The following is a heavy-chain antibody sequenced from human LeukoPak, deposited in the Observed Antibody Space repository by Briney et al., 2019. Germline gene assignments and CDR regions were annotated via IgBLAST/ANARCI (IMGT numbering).Heavy chain of an antibody. CDR2: IPYSGNNK. V-gene: IGHV3-30-3*01. Sequence: ARSLRLSCAASGFNFNTHMHWVRQAPGKGLEWVATIPYSGNNKYYADSVKGRFTISRDNSKNTLYLQMNSLRAEDTAVYYCARDLTDYYDSSGYLDYWGQGTLVTVSS. J-gene: IGHJ4*02. D-gene: IGHD3-22*01. CDR3: ARDLTDYYDSSGYLDY. CDR1: GFNFNTH.